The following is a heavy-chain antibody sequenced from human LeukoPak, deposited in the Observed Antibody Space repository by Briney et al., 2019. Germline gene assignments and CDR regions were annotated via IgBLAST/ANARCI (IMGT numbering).Heavy chain of an antibody. Sequence: ASVKVSCKASGYTFTSYGISWVRQAPGQGLEWMGWISAYNGNTNYAQKLPGRVTMTTDTSTSTAYMELRSLSSDDTAVYYCARAGCGGDCYAYPYYYYYMDVWGKGTTVTISS. J-gene: IGHJ6*03. CDR2: ISAYNGNT. CDR3: ARAGCGGDCYAYPYYYYYMDV. D-gene: IGHD2-21*02. CDR1: GYTFTSYG. V-gene: IGHV1-18*01.